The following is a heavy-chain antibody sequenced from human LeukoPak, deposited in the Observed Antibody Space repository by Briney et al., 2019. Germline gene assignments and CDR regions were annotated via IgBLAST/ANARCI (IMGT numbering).Heavy chain of an antibody. J-gene: IGHJ3*02. V-gene: IGHV3-53*01. CDR3: AKYSGSGSKTFDI. D-gene: IGHD3-10*01. CDR1: GFTVSSNY. Sequence: GGSLRLSCAASGFTVSSNYMSWVRQAPGKGLEWVSAIGGGSTYYADSVKGRFTISRDNSKNTLFLQMNSLRAEDTAVHYCAKYSGSGSKTFDIWGQGTMVTVSS. CDR2: IGGGST.